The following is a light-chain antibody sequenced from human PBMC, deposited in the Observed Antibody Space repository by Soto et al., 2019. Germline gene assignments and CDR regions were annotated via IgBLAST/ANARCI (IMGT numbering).Light chain of an antibody. CDR2: DVT. Sequence: QSALTQPRSVSGSPGQSVTISCTGASNNVGGYNYVSWYQHHPGKVPQLIIYDVTQRPSGVPDRFSGSKSGNTASLTISGLQVEDEADYYCCSYAGTYTWIFGGGTKVTVL. V-gene: IGLV2-11*01. CDR1: SNNVGGYNY. CDR3: CSYAGTYTWI. J-gene: IGLJ2*01.